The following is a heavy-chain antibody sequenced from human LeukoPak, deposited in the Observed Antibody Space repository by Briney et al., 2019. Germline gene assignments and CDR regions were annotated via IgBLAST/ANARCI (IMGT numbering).Heavy chain of an antibody. V-gene: IGHV3-48*03. CDR1: GFTFSSYE. CDR2: ISDSGSSI. J-gene: IGHJ4*02. D-gene: IGHD3-10*01. Sequence: GGSLRLSCAASGFTFSSYEMNWVRQPPGKGLEWISYISDSGSSIYYADSVKGRFTISRDNAKNSLYLQMNSLRAEDTAVYYCARDNYGSGSYSWSKRLDYWGQGTLVTVSS. CDR3: ARDNYGSGSYSWSKRLDY.